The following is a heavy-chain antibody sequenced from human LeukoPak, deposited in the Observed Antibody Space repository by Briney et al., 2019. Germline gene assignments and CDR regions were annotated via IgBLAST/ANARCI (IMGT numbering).Heavy chain of an antibody. CDR3: ARALPSYCGGDCSRRAFDY. V-gene: IGHV4-30-4*01. D-gene: IGHD2-21*02. CDR2: IYYSGST. Sequence: PSQTLSLTCTVSGGSISSGDYYWSWIRQPPGKGLEWIGYIYYSGSTYYNPSLKSRVTISVDTSKNQFSLKLSSVTAADTAVYYCARALPSYCGGDCSRRAFDYWSQGTLVTVSS. CDR1: GGSISSGDYY. J-gene: IGHJ4*02.